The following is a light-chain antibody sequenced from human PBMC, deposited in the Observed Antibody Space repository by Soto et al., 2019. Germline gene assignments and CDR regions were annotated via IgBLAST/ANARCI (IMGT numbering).Light chain of an antibody. Sequence: QSVLTQPPSVAAAPGQKVTISCSGSSSNSGNNYVSWYQQLPGTAPKLLIYDNNKRPSGIPDRFSGSKSGTSATLGITGLQTGDEADYYCGTWDSSLSEVVFGGGTKVTVL. CDR2: DNN. V-gene: IGLV1-51*01. J-gene: IGLJ2*01. CDR1: SSNSGNNY. CDR3: GTWDSSLSEVV.